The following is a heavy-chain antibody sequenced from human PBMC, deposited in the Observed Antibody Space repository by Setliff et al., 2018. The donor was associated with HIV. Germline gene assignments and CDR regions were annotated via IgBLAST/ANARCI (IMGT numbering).Heavy chain of an antibody. J-gene: IGHJ6*04. Sequence: SETLSLTCTVSGDSITRGSYYWSWIRQPAGKGLEWIGYIYTSGSTNYNPSLRSRVTISVDTSKNQFSLKLSSVTAADTAVYYCARDQRYCTNALCPEALDVWGKGTTVTVSS. CDR1: GDSITRGSYY. D-gene: IGHD2-8*01. V-gene: IGHV4-61*09. CDR2: IYTSGST. CDR3: ARDQRYCTNALCPEALDV.